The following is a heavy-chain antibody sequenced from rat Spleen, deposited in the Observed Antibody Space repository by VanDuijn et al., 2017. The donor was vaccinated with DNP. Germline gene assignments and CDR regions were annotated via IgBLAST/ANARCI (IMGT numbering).Heavy chain of an antibody. CDR3: ATPGYSGTGWFAY. V-gene: IGHV5S10*01. J-gene: IGHJ3*01. CDR1: GFTFSDYN. CDR2: ILHDGSRT. Sequence: EVQLVESGGGLVQPGRSMKLSCAASGFTFSDYNMAWIRQAPKKGLEWVATILHDGSRTYFRDSVKGRFTISRDNAKSTLYLQMDSLRSEDTATYYCATPGYSGTGWFAYWGQGTLVTVSS. D-gene: IGHD1-1*01.